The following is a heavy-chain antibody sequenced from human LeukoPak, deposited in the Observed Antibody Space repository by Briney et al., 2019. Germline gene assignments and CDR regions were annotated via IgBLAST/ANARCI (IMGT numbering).Heavy chain of an antibody. Sequence: GRSLSLSCAASGFTFSSYAMHWVRQAPSKGLEWVAVISYDGSNKYYADSVKGRFTISRDNSKNTLYLQMNSLRAEDTAVYYCARGRGMATTRPLDYWGQGTLVTVSS. D-gene: IGHD5-24*01. CDR2: ISYDGSNK. V-gene: IGHV3-30-3*01. CDR1: GFTFSSYA. J-gene: IGHJ4*02. CDR3: ARGRGMATTRPLDY.